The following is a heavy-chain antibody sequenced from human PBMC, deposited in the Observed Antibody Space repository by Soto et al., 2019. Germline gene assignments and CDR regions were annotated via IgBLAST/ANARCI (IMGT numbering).Heavy chain of an antibody. J-gene: IGHJ5*02. CDR3: ARSPLKYSRGPNWFDP. CDR1: GFTFSSYA. CDR2: ISYDGSNK. D-gene: IGHD6-19*01. Sequence: QVQLVASGGGVVQPGRSLRLSCAASGFTFSSYAMHWVRQAPGKGLEWVAVISYDGSNKYYAYSVKGRFTISSDNSKNTLDLQMNSLRAEDTAVYYCARSPLKYSRGPNWFDPWGQGTLVTVSS. V-gene: IGHV3-30-3*01.